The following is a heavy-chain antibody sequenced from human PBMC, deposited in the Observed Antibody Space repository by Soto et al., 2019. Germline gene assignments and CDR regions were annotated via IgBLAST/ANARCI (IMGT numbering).Heavy chain of an antibody. D-gene: IGHD2-2*01. CDR2: TYYRSKWYN. J-gene: IGHJ5*02. Sequence: PSQTLSLTCAISGDSVSSNSAAWNWIRQSPSRGLEWLGRTYYRSKWYNDYAVSVKSRITINPDTSKNQFSLQLNSVTPEDTAVYYCASGSFVVVPAAMPVNWFDPWGQGTLVTVSS. CDR1: GDSVSSNSAA. CDR3: ASGSFVVVPAAMPVNWFDP. V-gene: IGHV6-1*01.